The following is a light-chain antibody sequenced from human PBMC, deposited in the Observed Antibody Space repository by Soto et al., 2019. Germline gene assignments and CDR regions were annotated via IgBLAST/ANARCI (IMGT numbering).Light chain of an antibody. CDR1: QSVSSY. CDR3: QQRKNWQVT. J-gene: IGKJ5*01. Sequence: EIVLTQSPATLSVSPGERTTLSCRASQSVSSYLAWYQQKPGQAPRLLIYDTSIRATGIPDRFSGSGSGTDFTLTISSLEPEDFAVYYCQQRKNWQVTFGQGTRLEIK. V-gene: IGKV3-11*01. CDR2: DTS.